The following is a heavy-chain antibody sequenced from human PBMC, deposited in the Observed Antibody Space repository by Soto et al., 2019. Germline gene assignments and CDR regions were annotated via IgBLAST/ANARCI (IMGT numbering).Heavy chain of an antibody. V-gene: IGHV4-30-2*01. J-gene: IGHJ4*02. D-gene: IGHD1-26*01. CDR1: GGSLSSGPYP. CDR2: IHPGADT. Sequence: APALTYSVSGGSLSSGPYPWRWLRQHQGEGLGWIRYIHPGADTYCSPSLKSRGTIALDTSKSLVPLRLNSVTAADTAGYYCARLVGGAISPWGQGTLVTVSS. CDR3: ARLVGGAISP.